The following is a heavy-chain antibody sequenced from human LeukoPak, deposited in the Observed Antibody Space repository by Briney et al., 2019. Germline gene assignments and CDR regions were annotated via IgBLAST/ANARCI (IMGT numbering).Heavy chain of an antibody. CDR2: IKQAGSAE. CDR1: SISTSGPC. Sequence: PGRYLRLFCAAPSISTSGPCKSWVRQTPGKRPAWVANIKQAGSAEYYVDSVKGRFTISRDNAKNSLYLQMNSLRGEDTAVYYCARWANTSDYWGQGTQVTVSS. CDR3: ARWANTSDY. J-gene: IGHJ4*02. V-gene: IGHV3-7*02.